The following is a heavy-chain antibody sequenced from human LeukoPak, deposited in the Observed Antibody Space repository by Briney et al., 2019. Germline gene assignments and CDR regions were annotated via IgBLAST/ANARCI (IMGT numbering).Heavy chain of an antibody. CDR2: ISGSGGST. D-gene: IGHD6-6*01. Sequence: GGSLRLSCAASGFPFRSYGMSWVRQAPGKGLEWVSAISGSGGSTYYADSVKGRFTISRDNSKNTLFLQMNSLRAEDTAVYYCAKRSSSTSGYFDYWGQGTLVTVSS. CDR3: AKRSSSTSGYFDY. V-gene: IGHV3-23*01. J-gene: IGHJ4*02. CDR1: GFPFRSYG.